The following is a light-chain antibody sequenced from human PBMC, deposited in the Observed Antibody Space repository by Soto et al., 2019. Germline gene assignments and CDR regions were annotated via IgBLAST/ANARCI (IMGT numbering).Light chain of an antibody. CDR2: DAS. CDR3: QQYNSMLS. J-gene: IGKJ4*01. V-gene: IGKV1-33*01. CDR1: HDVSRN. Sequence: DIQMTQSPSSLSASEGDRVPITCQASHDVSRNLNWFQQKPGEAPQPLIYDASNLERGVPSRFSGSGSGTDFTLTISSLQPEDVATYYCQQYNSMLSFGGGTEVEIK.